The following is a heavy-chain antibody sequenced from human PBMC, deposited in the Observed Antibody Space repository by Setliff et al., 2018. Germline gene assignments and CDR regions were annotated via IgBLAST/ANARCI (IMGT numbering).Heavy chain of an antibody. V-gene: IGHV4-34*01. CDR3: AREMEAAGQRAFDI. CDR2: INHSGST. J-gene: IGHJ3*02. D-gene: IGHD6-13*01. Sequence: SETLSLTCAVYGGSFSGYYWSWIRQPPGKGLEWIGEINHSGSTNYNPSLKSRFTMSRDNANNALYLQMNSLIAEDTAVYYCAREMEAAGQRAFDIWGQGTMVT. CDR1: GGSFSGYY.